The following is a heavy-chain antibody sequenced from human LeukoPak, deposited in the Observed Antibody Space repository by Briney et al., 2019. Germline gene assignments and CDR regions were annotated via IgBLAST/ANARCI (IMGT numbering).Heavy chain of an antibody. CDR3: AGAREFSSSSGRAYYFDF. CDR2: IYSSGST. Sequence: SETLSLTCTVSGGSISSCYWSWIRQPAGKGLEWIGRIYSSGSTNYNPSLKSRVTMSVDTSKNQFSLKLSSVTAADTAVYYCAGAREFSSSSGRAYYFDFWGQGTLVTVSS. J-gene: IGHJ4*02. CDR1: GGSISSCY. V-gene: IGHV4-4*07. D-gene: IGHD6-6*01.